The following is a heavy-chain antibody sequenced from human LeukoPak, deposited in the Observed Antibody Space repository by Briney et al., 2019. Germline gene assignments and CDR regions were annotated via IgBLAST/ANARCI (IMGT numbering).Heavy chain of an antibody. CDR2: IYYSGST. CDR1: GGSISSFY. Sequence: SETLSLTCTVSGGSISSFYWNWIRQPPGKGLEWIGYIYYSGSTNYNPSLKSRVTISVDTSKNQFSLKLSSVTAADTAVYYCARRKEYYYDSSGYIDYWGQGTLVTVSS. CDR3: ARRKEYYYDSSGYIDY. V-gene: IGHV4-59*08. J-gene: IGHJ4*02. D-gene: IGHD3-22*01.